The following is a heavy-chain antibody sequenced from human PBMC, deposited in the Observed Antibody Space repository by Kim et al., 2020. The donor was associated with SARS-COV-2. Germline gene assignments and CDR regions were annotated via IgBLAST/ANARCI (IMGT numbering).Heavy chain of an antibody. J-gene: IGHJ4*02. CDR3: VRGFKGFES. V-gene: IGHV3-48*02. Sequence: STVNYGDSGRGRFTISRDNAKNSLYMQMNSLRDEDTAVYYCVRGFKGFESWGQGTLVTVSS. CDR2: STV.